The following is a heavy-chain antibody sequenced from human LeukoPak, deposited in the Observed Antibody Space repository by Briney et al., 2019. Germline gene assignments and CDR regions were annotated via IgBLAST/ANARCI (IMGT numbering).Heavy chain of an antibody. CDR2: IWYDGSNK. D-gene: IGHD2-2*01. CDR3: ARASNCISSTCSVDY. J-gene: IGHJ4*02. Sequence: GGSLRLSCAASGFTFSSYGMHWVRQAPGKGLEWVALIWYDGSNKCYADSVKGRFTISRDNSKNTLYVQMNSLRAEDTAVYYCARASNCISSTCSVDYWGQGTLVTVSS. CDR1: GFTFSSYG. V-gene: IGHV3-33*08.